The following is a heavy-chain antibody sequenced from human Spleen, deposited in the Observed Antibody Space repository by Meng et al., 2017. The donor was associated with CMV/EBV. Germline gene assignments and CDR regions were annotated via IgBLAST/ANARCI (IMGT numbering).Heavy chain of an antibody. CDR3: ARDLRPDYCASGTYNDF. CDR2: IYYRGDT. CDR1: GASIRGSSHY. V-gene: IGHV4-39*07. J-gene: IGHJ4*02. D-gene: IGHD3-10*01. Sequence: SETLSLTCTVSGASIRGSSHYWAWIRQPPGKGLEYIASIYYRGDTYYNPSLKSRVTISVDTSKNQFSLRLTSVTAADTAVYYCARDLRPDYCASGTYNDFWGQGTLVTVSS.